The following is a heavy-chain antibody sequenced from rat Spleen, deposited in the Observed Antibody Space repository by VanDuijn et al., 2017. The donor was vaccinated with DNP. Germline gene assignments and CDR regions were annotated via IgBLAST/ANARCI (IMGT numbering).Heavy chain of an antibody. V-gene: IGHV5S10*01. D-gene: IGHD1-11*01. CDR3: ATHPLDGGFPYYFDY. Sequence: EVQLVESGGGLVQPGRSLKLSCAASGFTFSDYNMAWVRQAPKKGLEWVATIIYDGDRTYYRNSVKGRFTISRDNAKSTLYLQMDSLRSEDTATYYCATHPLDGGFPYYFDYWGQGVMVTVSS. CDR2: IIYDGDRT. CDR1: GFTFSDYN. J-gene: IGHJ2*01.